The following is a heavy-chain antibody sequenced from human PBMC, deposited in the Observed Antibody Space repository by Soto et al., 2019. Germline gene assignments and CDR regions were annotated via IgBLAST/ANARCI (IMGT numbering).Heavy chain of an antibody. D-gene: IGHD2-2*03. V-gene: IGHV3-64D*06. CDR2: ISPNGRST. CDR3: VRQNMDDSPY. J-gene: IGHJ4*02. Sequence: EVQLVESGGGLVLPGGSLRLSCSASGFIFSDYAMHWVRQAPGKGLDYVSAISPNGRSTYYADSVKGRFTISRDNSKNTLYLQVSSLGHEDTAVYYCVRQNMDDSPYWGQGTLVTVSS. CDR1: GFIFSDYA.